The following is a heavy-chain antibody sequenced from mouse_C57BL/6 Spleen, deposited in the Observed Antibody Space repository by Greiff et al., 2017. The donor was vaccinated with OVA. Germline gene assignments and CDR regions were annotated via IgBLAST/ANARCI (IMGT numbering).Heavy chain of an antibody. Sequence: VQLQQSGPELVKPGASVKMSCKASGYTFTDYNMHWVKQSHGKSLEWIGYINPNNGGTSYNQKFKGKATLTGNKSSSTAYLELRSLTSEDAAVYYCARRGTTGEGYYFDYWGQGTTLTVSS. CDR1: GYTFTDYN. V-gene: IGHV1-22*01. D-gene: IGHD1-1*01. J-gene: IGHJ2*01. CDR3: ARRGTTGEGYYFDY. CDR2: INPNNGGT.